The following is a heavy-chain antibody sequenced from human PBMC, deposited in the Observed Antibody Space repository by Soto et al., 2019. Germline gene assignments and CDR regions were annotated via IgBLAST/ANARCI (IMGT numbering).Heavy chain of an antibody. CDR3: AKDKGYNWNDVAAFDI. J-gene: IGHJ3*02. D-gene: IGHD1-20*01. CDR1: GFTFHDFA. CDR2: ISWNSGSM. Sequence: VQLVESGGGLVQPGKSLRLSCAASGFTFHDFAMHWVRQAPGKGLEWVSGISWNSGSMGYADSVNGRVIISRDNAMNSLYLQMNSLRAEDTALYYCAKDKGYNWNDVAAFDIWGQGTKVTVSS. V-gene: IGHV3-9*01.